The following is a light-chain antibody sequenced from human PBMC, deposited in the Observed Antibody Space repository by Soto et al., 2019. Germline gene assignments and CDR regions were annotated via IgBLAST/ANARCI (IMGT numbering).Light chain of an antibody. CDR1: HSVSSSY. V-gene: IGKV3-20*01. J-gene: IGKJ2*01. CDR2: AAS. CDR3: QQYGSSPPYT. Sequence: EIVLTQSPGTLSLSPGERATLSCRASHSVSSSYLAWYQQKPGQAPRLLIYAASSRATGITDRFSGSGSGTDFTITIIRVEPEDFAVYYCQQYGSSPPYTFGQGTKLEIK.